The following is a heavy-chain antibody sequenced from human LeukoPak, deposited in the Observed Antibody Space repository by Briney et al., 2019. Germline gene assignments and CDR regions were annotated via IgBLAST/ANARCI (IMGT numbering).Heavy chain of an antibody. J-gene: IGHJ5*02. CDR1: GGTFSSYT. Sequence: ASVTVSCKASGGTFSSYTISWVRQAPGQGLEWMGRIIPILGIANYAQKFQGRATITADKSTSTAYMELSSLRSEDTAVYYCARGSSSWDWFDPWGQGTLVTVSS. D-gene: IGHD6-13*01. CDR2: IIPILGIA. V-gene: IGHV1-69*02. CDR3: ARGSSSWDWFDP.